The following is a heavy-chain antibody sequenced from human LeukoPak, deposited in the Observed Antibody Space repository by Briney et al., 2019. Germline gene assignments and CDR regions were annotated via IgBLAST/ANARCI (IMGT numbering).Heavy chain of an antibody. CDR3: ARDRLHCGGGSCYSALDY. V-gene: IGHV3-33*01. Sequence: GGSLRLSCAASGFTFISYGMHWVRQAPGEGLEWVAVIWYDGSNKYYADSVRGRFTISRDNSKNTLYLQMNSLRAEDTAVYYCARDRLHCGGGSCYSALDYWGQGTLVTVSS. CDR2: IWYDGSNK. J-gene: IGHJ4*02. CDR1: GFTFISYG. D-gene: IGHD2-15*01.